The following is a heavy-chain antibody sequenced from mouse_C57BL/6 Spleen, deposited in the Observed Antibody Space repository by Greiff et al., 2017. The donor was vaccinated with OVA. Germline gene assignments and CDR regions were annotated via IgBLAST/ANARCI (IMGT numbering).Heavy chain of an antibody. Sequence: EVKLQESGPELVKPGASVKMSCKASGYTFTDYNMHWVKQSHGKSLEWIGYINPNNGGTSYNQKFKGKATLTVNKSSSTAYMELRSLTSEDSAVYYCASSYYYGSGYFDVWGTGTTVTVSS. J-gene: IGHJ1*03. V-gene: IGHV1-22*01. D-gene: IGHD1-1*01. CDR3: ASSYYYGSGYFDV. CDR2: INPNNGGT. CDR1: GYTFTDYN.